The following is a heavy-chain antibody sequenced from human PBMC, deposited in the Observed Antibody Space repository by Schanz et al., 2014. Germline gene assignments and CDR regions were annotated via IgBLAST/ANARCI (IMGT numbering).Heavy chain of an antibody. CDR3: ARDLLVSHYDFWSGNDY. Sequence: QVQLVESGGGVVRPGRSLRLSCATSGFTFSRFGMHWVRQAPGKGPEWVALISYDGNTKYYADSVKGRFTISRDNSKNTLYLQMNSLRADDTAVYYCARDLLVSHYDFWSGNDYWGQGTLVTVSS. CDR1: GFTFSRFG. J-gene: IGHJ4*02. V-gene: IGHV3-30*19. CDR2: ISYDGNTK. D-gene: IGHD3-3*01.